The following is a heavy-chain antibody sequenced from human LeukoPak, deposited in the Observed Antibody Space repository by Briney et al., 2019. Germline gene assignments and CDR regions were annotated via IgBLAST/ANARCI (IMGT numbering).Heavy chain of an antibody. D-gene: IGHD1-26*01. CDR2: IVVGSGNT. J-gene: IGHJ4*02. CDR1: GFTFTSSA. CDR3: AAGEEWELPGFDY. V-gene: IGHV1-58*02. Sequence: SVKVSCKASGFTFTSSAMQWVRQARGQRLEWKGWIVVGSGNTNYAQKFQERVTITRDMSTSTAYMGLSSLRSEDTAVYYCAAGEEWELPGFDYWGQGTLVTVSP.